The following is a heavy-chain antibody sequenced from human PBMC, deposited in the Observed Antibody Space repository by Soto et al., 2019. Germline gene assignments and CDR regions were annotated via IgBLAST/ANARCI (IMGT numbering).Heavy chain of an antibody. V-gene: IGHV3-33*01. CDR2: IVNQGGRK. J-gene: IGHJ4*02. D-gene: IGHD1-1*01. Sequence: QVQLVESGGGVVQPGTSLRLSCAASGFLFSRFGMHWVRQAPGKGLEWVAVIVNQGGRKDYADSVRGRFTISRDNSRNTLFLEMSSLRVEDTAISYCARDDEYDDNGLDYWGQGTLVTVSS. CDR3: ARDDEYDDNGLDY. CDR1: GFLFSRFG.